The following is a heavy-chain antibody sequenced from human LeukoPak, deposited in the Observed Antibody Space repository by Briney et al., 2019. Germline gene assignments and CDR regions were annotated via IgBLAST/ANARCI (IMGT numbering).Heavy chain of an antibody. CDR3: ARDKWYAFDL. Sequence: ASVKVSCKASGYTFTIIGISWVRQAPGQGLEWLGWVSANSGNTIYAKRFQGRVSMARNTSTGTAYMDLTSLRYDDTADYYCARDKWYAFDLWGQGTLLTVSS. CDR1: GYTFTIIG. J-gene: IGHJ4*02. V-gene: IGHV1-18*01. D-gene: IGHD2-8*01. CDR2: VSANSGNT.